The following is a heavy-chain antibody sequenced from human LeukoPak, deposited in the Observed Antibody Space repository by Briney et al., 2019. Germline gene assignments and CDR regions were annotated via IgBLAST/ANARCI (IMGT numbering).Heavy chain of an antibody. CDR3: AREDGDAFDI. Sequence: GGSLRLSCAASGFTFSSYEMDWVRRAPGKGLEWVSYIGSSGGSRYYADSVKSRFTSSTDNSKNSLYLQMNSLRVEDTAVYYCAREDGDAFDIWGKGTVVSVSS. CDR1: GFTFSSYE. CDR2: IGSSGGSR. D-gene: IGHD5-24*01. V-gene: IGHV3-48*03. J-gene: IGHJ3*02.